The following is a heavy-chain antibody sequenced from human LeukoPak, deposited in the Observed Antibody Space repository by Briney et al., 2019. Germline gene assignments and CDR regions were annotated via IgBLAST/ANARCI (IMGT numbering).Heavy chain of an antibody. V-gene: IGHV4-39*01. D-gene: IGHD4-17*01. CDR3: ARHAGDYVLSYFDY. CDR1: GGSISSSSYY. CDR2: IYYSGST. J-gene: IGHJ4*02. Sequence: SETLSLTCTVSGGSISSSSYYWGWIRQPPGKGLGWIGSIYYSGSTYYNPSLKSRVTISVDTSKNQFSLKLSSVTAGDTAVYYCARHAGDYVLSYFDYWGQGTLVTVSS.